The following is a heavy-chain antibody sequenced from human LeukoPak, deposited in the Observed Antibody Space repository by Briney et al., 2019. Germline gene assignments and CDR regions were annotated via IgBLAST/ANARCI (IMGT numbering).Heavy chain of an antibody. V-gene: IGHV4-59*01. CDR1: GGSISTYY. CDR3: ARGLWPLSYFDF. J-gene: IGHJ4*02. D-gene: IGHD4/OR15-4a*01. Sequence: PSETLSLTCSVSGGSISTYYWNWIRQPPGKGLEWIVYIYYSGSTNYNPSLKSRVTLSVDTSKNHFSLKLRSVTAAATAVYYCARGLWPLSYFDFWGQGTLVTVSS. CDR2: IYYSGST.